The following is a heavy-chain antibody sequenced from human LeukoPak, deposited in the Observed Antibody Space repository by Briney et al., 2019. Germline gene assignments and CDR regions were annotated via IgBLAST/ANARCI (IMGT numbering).Heavy chain of an antibody. V-gene: IGHV4-39*07. CDR1: SGSISNSNYY. CDR3: ARVHGFWSGYPSGYYYYMDV. J-gene: IGHJ6*03. Sequence: SESLSLTCSVTSGSISNSNYYWGWIRQPPGKGLEWIGSIFYSGSTYYNPSLKSRVTISVDTSKNQFSLKLSSVTAADTAVYYCARVHGFWSGYPSGYYYYMDVWGKGTTVTISS. CDR2: IFYSGST. D-gene: IGHD3-3*01.